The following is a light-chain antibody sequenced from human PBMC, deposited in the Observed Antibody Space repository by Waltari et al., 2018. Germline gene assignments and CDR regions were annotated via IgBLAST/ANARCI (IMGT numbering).Light chain of an antibody. CDR3: GTSTTTRNHV. J-gene: IGLJ1*01. V-gene: IGLV2-14*03. CDR2: DVS. Sequence: SGSPGQSITISCSGTSSDVGAYNYVCWYQQHPGKAPKLIIYDVSVRPSGVSNRFSGSKSGNTASLTISGLHTEDEADYYCGTSTTTRNHVFGTGTKVTVL. CDR1: SSDVGAYNY.